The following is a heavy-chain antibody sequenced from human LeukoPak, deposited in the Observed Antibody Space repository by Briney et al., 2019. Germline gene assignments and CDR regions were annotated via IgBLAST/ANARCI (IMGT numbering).Heavy chain of an antibody. CDR1: GGTFSSYA. J-gene: IGHJ4*02. CDR2: IIPIFGTA. Sequence: SVNVSCKASGGTFSSYAISWVRQAPGQGLEWMGGIIPIFGTANYAQKFQGRVTITADESTSTAYMELSSLRSEDTAVYYCARSYYDILTGYYHREYYFDYWGQGTLVTVSS. D-gene: IGHD3-9*01. CDR3: ARSYYDILTGYYHREYYFDY. V-gene: IGHV1-69*13.